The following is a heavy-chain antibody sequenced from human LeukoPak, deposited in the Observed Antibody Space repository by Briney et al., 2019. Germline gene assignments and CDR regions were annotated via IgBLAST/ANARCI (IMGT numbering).Heavy chain of an antibody. V-gene: IGHV3-66*01. Sequence: GGSLRLSCAASGFTVGSNYMSWVRQAPGKGLEWVSVIYSGGSTYYADSVKGRFTISRDNAKNSLYLQMNSLRAEDTAVYYCARRCLYGSSLWYFDYWGQGTLVTVSS. CDR2: IYSGGST. D-gene: IGHD3-22*01. CDR1: GFTVGSNY. J-gene: IGHJ4*02. CDR3: ARRCLYGSSLWYFDY.